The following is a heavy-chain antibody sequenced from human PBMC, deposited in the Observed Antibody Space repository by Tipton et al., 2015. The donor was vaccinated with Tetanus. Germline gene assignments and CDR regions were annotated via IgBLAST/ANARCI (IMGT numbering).Heavy chain of an antibody. CDR3: ARHGVAGSDY. CDR1: GGSISSYY. J-gene: IGHJ4*02. CDR2: INHSGST. V-gene: IGHV4-34*01. Sequence: TLSLTCTVSGGSISSYYWSWIRQPPGKGLEWIGEINHSGSTNYNPSLKSRVTISVDTSKNQFSLKLSSVTAADTAVYYCARHGVAGSDYWGQGTLVTVSS. D-gene: IGHD6-19*01.